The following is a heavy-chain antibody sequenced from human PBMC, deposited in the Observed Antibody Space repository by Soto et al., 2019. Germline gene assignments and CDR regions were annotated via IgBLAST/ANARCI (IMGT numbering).Heavy chain of an antibody. CDR2: ISYDGSNK. CDR1: GFTFSSYA. J-gene: IGHJ4*02. V-gene: IGHV3-30-3*01. Sequence: PGGSLRLSCAASGFTFSSYAMHWVRQAPGKGLEWVAVISYDGSNKYYADSVKGRFTISRDNSKNTLYLQMNSLRAEDTAVYYCARDRLIGPPERVWPTGWYFDYWGQGTLVTVSS. D-gene: IGHD6-13*01. CDR3: ARDRLIGPPERVWPTGWYFDY.